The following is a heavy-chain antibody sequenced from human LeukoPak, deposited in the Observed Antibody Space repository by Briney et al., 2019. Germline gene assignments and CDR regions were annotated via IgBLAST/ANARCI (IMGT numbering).Heavy chain of an antibody. V-gene: IGHV1-2*06. Sequence: ASVKVSCEASGYTFTGYYMHWVRQAPGQGLEWMGRINPNSGGTNYAQKFQGRVTMTRDTSISTAYMELSRLRSDDTAVYYCARDPAIAAAGSMEVDYWGQGTLVTVSS. CDR3: ARDPAIAAAGSMEVDY. CDR2: INPNSGGT. J-gene: IGHJ4*02. D-gene: IGHD6-13*01. CDR1: GYTFTGYY.